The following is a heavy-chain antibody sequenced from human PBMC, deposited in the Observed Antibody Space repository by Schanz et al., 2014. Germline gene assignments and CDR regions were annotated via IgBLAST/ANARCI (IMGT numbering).Heavy chain of an antibody. V-gene: IGHV1-18*04. CDR1: GYTLSSYG. D-gene: IGHD2-15*01. CDR2: ISGYDDDT. Sequence: QVQLVQSGGEVKTPGASVKVSCKASGYTLSSYGISWVRQAPGQGLEWMGWISGYDDDTKYAPKFQGRVTMTKDTLTNTAYMEVRRLRSDDTAVYYCARDLGGGNAFDYWGQGTLVTVSS. CDR3: ARDLGGGNAFDY. J-gene: IGHJ4*02.